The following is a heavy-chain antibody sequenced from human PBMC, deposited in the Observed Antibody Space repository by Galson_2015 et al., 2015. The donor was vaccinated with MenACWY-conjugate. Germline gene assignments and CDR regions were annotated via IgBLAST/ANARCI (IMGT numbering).Heavy chain of an antibody. V-gene: IGHV4-59*08. Sequence: SETLSLTCTVSGGSISGYFWSWLRQPPGKGLEWIGYFYNTANTNYSPSLKSRVTVSGDTSKNQFSLKLNSATAADTAVYYCARHFGGSTSGFDFWGQGILVTVSS. D-gene: IGHD2-15*01. J-gene: IGHJ4*02. CDR3: ARHFGGSTSGFDF. CDR2: FYNTANT. CDR1: GGSISGYF.